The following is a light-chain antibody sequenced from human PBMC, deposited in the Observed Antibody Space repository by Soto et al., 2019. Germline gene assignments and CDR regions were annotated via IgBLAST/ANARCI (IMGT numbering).Light chain of an antibody. Sequence: EIVLTQSPVTLSVSPGERATLSCRTSLSVSVYLDWYQQKPGQAPRLLISDASNRATGIPARFSGSGSGTDFTLTISSLEPEDFAVYYRHQRQYWPPITFGQGTRLEIK. J-gene: IGKJ5*01. CDR1: LSVSVY. CDR3: HQRQYWPPIT. V-gene: IGKV3-11*01. CDR2: DAS.